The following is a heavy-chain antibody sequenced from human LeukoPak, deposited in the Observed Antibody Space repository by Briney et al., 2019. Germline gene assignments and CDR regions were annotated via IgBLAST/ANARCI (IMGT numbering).Heavy chain of an antibody. CDR3: ATREMATIILPTQVSRYYYYGMDV. V-gene: IGHV3-23*01. Sequence: AGGSLRLSCAASGFTFSGYAMSWVRQAPGKGLEWVSAISGSGGSTYYADSVKGRFTISRDNSKNTLFLQMNSLRAEDTAVYLCATREMATIILPTQVSRYYYYGMDVWGQGTTVTVSS. D-gene: IGHD5-24*01. J-gene: IGHJ6*02. CDR2: ISGSGGST. CDR1: GFTFSGYA.